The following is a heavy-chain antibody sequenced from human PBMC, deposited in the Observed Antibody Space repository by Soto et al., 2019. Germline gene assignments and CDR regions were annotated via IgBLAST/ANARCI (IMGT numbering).Heavy chain of an antibody. D-gene: IGHD1-26*01. J-gene: IGHJ2*01. V-gene: IGHV3-72*01. CDR2: TRNRANSYTT. Sequence: EVQLVESGGGLVQPGGSLRLSCAASGFTFSDHYMDWVRQAPGKGLEWVARTRNRANSYTTEYAASVKGRFSFSRDNSKNSLYLQMNSLKTEDTAVYYCTRSSESYKYFDLWGRGTLVTVSS. CDR1: GFTFSDHY. CDR3: TRSSESYKYFDL.